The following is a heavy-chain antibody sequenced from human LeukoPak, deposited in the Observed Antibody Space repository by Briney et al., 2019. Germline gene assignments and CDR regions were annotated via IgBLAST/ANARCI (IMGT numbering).Heavy chain of an antibody. D-gene: IGHD6-6*01. CDR3: ANGQLVDY. CDR2: IRYDGNNK. Sequence: GGSLRLSCAASGFTFSSYGMHWVRQAPGKGLEWVAFIRYDGNNKYYADFVKGRFTISRDNSKNTLSLQMNSLRVEDTAVYYCANGQLVDYWGQGTLVTVSS. V-gene: IGHV3-30*02. CDR1: GFTFSSYG. J-gene: IGHJ4*02.